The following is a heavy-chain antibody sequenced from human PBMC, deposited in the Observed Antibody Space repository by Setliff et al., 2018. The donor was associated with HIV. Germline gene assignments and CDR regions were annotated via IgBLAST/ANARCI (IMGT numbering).Heavy chain of an antibody. D-gene: IGHD3-3*01. CDR2: IDPNGGAT. Sequence: VKVSCKASGGTFSSYAISWVRQAPGQGLEWLGIIDPNGGATNNAQRFQGKVTITADKSTSTAYMELTSLRFDDTAMYYCVRGVQSPPHYSYYYMDVWGEGTMVTVSS. V-gene: IGHV1-69*04. CDR1: GGTFSSYA. J-gene: IGHJ6*03. CDR3: VRGVQSPPHYSYYYMDV.